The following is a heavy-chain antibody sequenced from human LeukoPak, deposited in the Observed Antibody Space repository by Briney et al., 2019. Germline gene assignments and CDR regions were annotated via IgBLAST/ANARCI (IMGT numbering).Heavy chain of an antibody. J-gene: IGHJ4*02. V-gene: IGHV3-30*02. D-gene: IGHD2-15*01. CDR3: AKDRGGYCSGGSCYYFDD. Sequence: PGGALRLSCAASGFPFCSYGIHWVRQAPGKGLEWVAFIRYDGSNKYYADSVKGRFTISRDNSKTTLYLQMNSLRAEDTAVYYCAKDRGGYCSGGSCYYFDDWGQGTLVIVSS. CDR2: IRYDGSNK. CDR1: GFPFCSYG.